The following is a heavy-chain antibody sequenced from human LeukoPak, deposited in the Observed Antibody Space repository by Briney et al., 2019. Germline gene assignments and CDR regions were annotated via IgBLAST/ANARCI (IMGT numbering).Heavy chain of an antibody. D-gene: IGHD3-22*01. CDR2: ISGSGGST. CDR3: ATAHRHYYYDSSGPGGPFDS. V-gene: IGHV3-23*01. Sequence: GGSLRLSCAASGFTFSSYAMSWVRQAPGKGLEWVSAISGSGGSTYYADSVKGRFTISRDNSKNTLYLQMNSLRAEDTAVYYCATAHRHYYYDSSGPGGPFDSWGQGTLVTVSS. J-gene: IGHJ4*02. CDR1: GFTFSSYA.